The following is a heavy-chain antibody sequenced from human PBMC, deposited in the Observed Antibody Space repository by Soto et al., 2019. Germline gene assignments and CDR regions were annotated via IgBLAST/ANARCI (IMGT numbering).Heavy chain of an antibody. CDR3: ARDVPRDGTNCAGPYYFDD. J-gene: IGHJ4*02. D-gene: IGHD2-8*01. Sequence: SETLSLTCAVYGGSFSGYYWSWIRQPPGKGLEWIGEINHSGSTNYNPSLKSRVTISVDTSKNQFSLKLSSVTAADTAVYYCARDVPRDGTNCAGPYYFDDWGQGTLVTVSS. V-gene: IGHV4-34*01. CDR2: INHSGST. CDR1: GGSFSGYY.